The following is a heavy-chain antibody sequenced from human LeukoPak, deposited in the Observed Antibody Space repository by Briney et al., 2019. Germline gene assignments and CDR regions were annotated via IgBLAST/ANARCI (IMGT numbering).Heavy chain of an antibody. D-gene: IGHD6-6*01. CDR2: INPSGGST. CDR3: ARDDIEYSSSSPDY. J-gene: IGHJ4*02. V-gene: IGHV1-46*01. CDR1: GYTFTSYY. Sequence: GASVKVSCKSSGYTFTSYYMHWVRQAPGQGLEWMGIINPSGGSTSYAQKFQGSITMTRDMSTSTVYMELSSLRSEDTAVYYCARDDIEYSSSSPDYWGQGTLVTVSS.